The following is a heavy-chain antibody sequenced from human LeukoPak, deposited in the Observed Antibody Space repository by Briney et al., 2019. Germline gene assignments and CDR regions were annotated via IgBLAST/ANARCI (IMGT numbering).Heavy chain of an antibody. CDR2: IYYSGST. CDR1: GGSISSSSYY. J-gene: IGHJ4*02. D-gene: IGHD2-8*01. CDR3: ARSSCTNGVCDYYFDY. Sequence: SETLSLTCTVSGGSISSSSYYWGWIRQPPGKGLEWIGSIYYSGSTYYNPSLKSRVTISVDTSKNQFSLKLSSVTAADTAVYYCARSSCTNGVCDYYFDYWGQGTLVTVSS. V-gene: IGHV4-39*01.